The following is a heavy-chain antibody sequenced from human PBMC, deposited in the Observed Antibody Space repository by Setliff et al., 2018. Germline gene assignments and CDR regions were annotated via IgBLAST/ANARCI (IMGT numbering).Heavy chain of an antibody. J-gene: IGHJ5*02. D-gene: IGHD3-10*01. Sequence: GGPLRLSCAASGFTFSTYSLSWVRQAPGTVLEWVSGISGDSEYIYYRDSVKGRFTISRDNAKSSLYLQMNSLRAEDTAVYYCARDLIRGAPNWFDPWGQGTLVTVSS. CDR3: ARDLIRGAPNWFDP. CDR2: ISGDSEYI. CDR1: GFTFSTYS. V-gene: IGHV3-21*01.